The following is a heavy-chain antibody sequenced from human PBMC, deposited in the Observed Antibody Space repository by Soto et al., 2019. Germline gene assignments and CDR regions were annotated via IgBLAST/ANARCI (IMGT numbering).Heavy chain of an antibody. CDR3: ARVVPGAEAWFGP. Sequence: ASVKVSCKTSGYTFSNYGITWVRQAPGQPLEWLGWISLYSDGTNYAQKFQGRVSMTTDTSTTTAYMELRSLRSDDTAVYYRARVVPGAEAWFGPWGQGTLVTVSS. CDR2: ISLYSDGT. CDR1: GYTFSNYG. V-gene: IGHV1-18*01. J-gene: IGHJ5*02. D-gene: IGHD2-2*01.